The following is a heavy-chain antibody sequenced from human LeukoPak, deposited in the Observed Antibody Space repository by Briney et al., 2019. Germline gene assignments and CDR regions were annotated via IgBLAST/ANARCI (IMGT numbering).Heavy chain of an antibody. V-gene: IGHV3-30*18. CDR3: AKALKTWGYCGGDCSNVHTFDF. Sequence: PGGSLRLSCAASGFTFSSYGMHWVRQAPGKGLEWVGVISFDGSNRYYADSVKGRFTISRNNSKKTVFLQMNSLRDEDTAVYYCAKALKTWGYCGGDCSNVHTFDFWGQGTMVTVSS. CDR1: GFTFSSYG. J-gene: IGHJ3*01. CDR2: ISFDGSNR. D-gene: IGHD2-21*02.